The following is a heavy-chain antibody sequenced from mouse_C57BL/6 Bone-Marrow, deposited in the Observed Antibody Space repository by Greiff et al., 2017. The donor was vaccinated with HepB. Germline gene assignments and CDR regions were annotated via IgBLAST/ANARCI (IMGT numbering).Heavy chain of an antibody. V-gene: IGHV5-4*01. CDR3: AREGRTLAWFAY. CDR1: GFTFSSYA. Sequence: EVMLVESGGGLVKPGGSLKLSCAASGFTFSSYAMSWVRQTPEKRLEWVATISDGGSYTYYPDNVKGRFTISRDNAKNNLYLQMSHLKSEDTAMYYCAREGRTLAWFAYWGQGTLVTVSA. CDR2: ISDGGSYT. J-gene: IGHJ3*01.